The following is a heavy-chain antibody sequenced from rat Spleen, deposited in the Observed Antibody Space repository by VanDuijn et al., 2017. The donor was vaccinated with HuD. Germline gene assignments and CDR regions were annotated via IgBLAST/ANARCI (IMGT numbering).Heavy chain of an antibody. J-gene: IGHJ2*01. CDR3: AVAGYGY. Sequence: EVQLVESGGGLLQPGRSLKLSCVASGFTFSNFDMAWVRQAPKKGLEWVASINYDGDNTYYRDSVKGRFTISRDNAKNTLYLQMKSLRSEDTATYYCAVAGYGYWGQGVMVTVSS. V-gene: IGHV5S23*01. CDR1: GFTFSNFD. CDR2: INYDGDNT. D-gene: IGHD4-3*01.